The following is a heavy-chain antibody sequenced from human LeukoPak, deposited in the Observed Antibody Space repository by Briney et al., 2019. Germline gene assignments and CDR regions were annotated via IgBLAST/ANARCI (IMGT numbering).Heavy chain of an antibody. D-gene: IGHD3-9*01. V-gene: IGHV4-39*07. Sequence: SETLSLTCTVSGGSISSSSYYWGWIRQPPGKGLEWIGSIYYSGSTYYNPSLKSRVTISVDTSKNQFSLKLSSVTAADTAVYYCAREKTYDILTGGFDYWGQGTLVTVSS. CDR1: GGSISSSSYY. CDR2: IYYSGST. J-gene: IGHJ4*02. CDR3: AREKTYDILTGGFDY.